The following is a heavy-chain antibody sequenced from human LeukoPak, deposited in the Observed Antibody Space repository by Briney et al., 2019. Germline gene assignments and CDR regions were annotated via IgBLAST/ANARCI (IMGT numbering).Heavy chain of an antibody. CDR1: GGSISSSNW. CDR3: ASGMIVVVRGPRAFDI. D-gene: IGHD3-22*01. CDR2: IYHSGST. J-gene: IGHJ3*02. V-gene: IGHV4-4*02. Sequence: SETLSLTCAVSGGSISSSNWWSWVRQPPGKGLEWIGEIYHSGSTDYNPSLKSRVTISVDKSKNQFSLKLSSVTAADTAVYYCASGMIVVVRGPRAFDIWGQGTMVTVSS.